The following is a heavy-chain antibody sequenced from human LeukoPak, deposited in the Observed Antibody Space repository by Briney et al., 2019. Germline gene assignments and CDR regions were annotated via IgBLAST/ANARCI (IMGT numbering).Heavy chain of an antibody. CDR2: IYYSGST. J-gene: IGHJ6*03. D-gene: IGHD3-10*01. CDR3: ARGVEFSGDYYYYMDV. CDR1: GGSISSYH. Sequence: SETLSLTCTVSGGSISSYHWSWIRQPPGKGLEWIGYIYYSGSTNYNPSLKSRVTISVDTSKNQFSLKLSSVTAADAAVYYCARGVEFSGDYYYYMDVWGKGATVTVSS. V-gene: IGHV4-59*01.